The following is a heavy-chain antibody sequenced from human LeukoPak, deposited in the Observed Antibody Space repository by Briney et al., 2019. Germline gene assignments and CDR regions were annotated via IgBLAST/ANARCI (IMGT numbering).Heavy chain of an antibody. D-gene: IGHD2-21*02. CDR3: ARHYCGGDCYLYYYYGMDV. CDR2: ISAYNGNT. Sequence: ASVKVSCKASGYTFTSYGISWVRQAPGQGLEWMGWISAYNGNTNYAQKLQGRVTMTTDTSTSTAYMELRSLRSDATAVYYCARHYCGGDCYLYYYYGMDVWGQGTTVTVSS. CDR1: GYTFTSYG. J-gene: IGHJ6*02. V-gene: IGHV1-18*01.